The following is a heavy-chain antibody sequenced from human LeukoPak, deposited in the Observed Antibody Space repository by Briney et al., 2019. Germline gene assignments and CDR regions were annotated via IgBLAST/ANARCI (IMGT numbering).Heavy chain of an antibody. CDR3: ARDLTYYYDSSGYTADY. Sequence: ASVKVSCKASGYTFTGYYMHWVRQAPGQGLEWMGWINPNSGGTNYAQKFQGRVTMTRDTSISTAYMELSRLRSDETAVYYCARDLTYYYDSSGYTADYWGQGTLVTVSS. V-gene: IGHV1-2*02. D-gene: IGHD3-22*01. CDR1: GYTFTGYY. CDR2: INPNSGGT. J-gene: IGHJ4*02.